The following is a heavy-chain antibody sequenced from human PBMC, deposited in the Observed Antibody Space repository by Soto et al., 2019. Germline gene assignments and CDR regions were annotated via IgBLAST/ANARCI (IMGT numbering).Heavy chain of an antibody. J-gene: IGHJ3*02. CDR1: GFTFSSYG. D-gene: IGHD6-13*01. CDR2: IWYDGSNK. V-gene: IGHV3-33*01. CDR3: ARDLGIAAAIDAFEI. Sequence: GGSLRLSCAASGFTFSSYGMHWVRQAPGKGLEWVAVIWYDGSNKYYADSVKGRFTISRDNSKNTLYLQMNSLRAEDTAVYYCARDLGIAAAIDAFEIWGQGTMVTVSS.